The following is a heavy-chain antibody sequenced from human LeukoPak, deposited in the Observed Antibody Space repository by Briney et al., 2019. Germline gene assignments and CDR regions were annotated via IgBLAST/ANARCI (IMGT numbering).Heavy chain of an antibody. D-gene: IGHD3-10*01. CDR2: IYYSGST. CDR3: ARYYYGSGRGYYYYYYYMDV. V-gene: IGHV4-61*01. J-gene: IGHJ6*03. CDR1: GYSISSGYY. Sequence: PSETLSLTCTVSGYSISSGYYWSWIRQPPGKGLEWIGYIYYSGSTNYNPSLKSRVTISVDTSKNQFSLKLSSVTAAGTAVYYCARYYYGSGRGYYYYYYYMDVWGKGTTVTVSS.